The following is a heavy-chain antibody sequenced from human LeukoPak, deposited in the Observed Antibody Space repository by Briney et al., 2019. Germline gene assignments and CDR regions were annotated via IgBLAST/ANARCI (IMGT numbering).Heavy chain of an antibody. J-gene: IGHJ4*02. D-gene: IGHD3-22*01. Sequence: GGSLRLPCVASGFTFSNYAMHWVRQAPGKGLEWVAVISYDGSNKYYADSVKGRFTISRDNSKNTLYLQMNSLRAEDTAVYYCARGQFRLGYYGSSGFDYWGQGTLVTVSS. V-gene: IGHV3-30*04. CDR1: GFTFSNYA. CDR3: ARGQFRLGYYGSSGFDY. CDR2: ISYDGSNK.